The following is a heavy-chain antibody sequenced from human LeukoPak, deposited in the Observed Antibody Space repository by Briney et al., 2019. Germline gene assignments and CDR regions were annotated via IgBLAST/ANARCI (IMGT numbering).Heavy chain of an antibody. Sequence: SETLSFTCAVYGGSFSGYYWSWIRQPPGKGLEWIGEINHSGSTNYNPSLKSRVTISVDTSKNQFSLKLSSVTAADTAVYYCATSSGSYAYWGQGTLVTVSS. V-gene: IGHV4-34*01. J-gene: IGHJ4*02. CDR3: ATSSGSYAY. D-gene: IGHD1-26*01. CDR1: GGSFSGYY. CDR2: INHSGST.